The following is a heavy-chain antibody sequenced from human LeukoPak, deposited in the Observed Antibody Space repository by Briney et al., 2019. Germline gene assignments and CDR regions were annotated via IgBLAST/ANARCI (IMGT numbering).Heavy chain of an antibody. CDR2: IYPGDSDT. D-gene: IGHD5-18*01. CDR1: GYSFTSYW. CDR3: ARQHTAMVQIDAFDI. J-gene: IGHJ3*02. Sequence: GESLKISCKGSGYSFTSYWIGWVRQMPGKGLEWMGIIYPGDSDTRYSPSFQGQVTISADKSISTAYLQWSSLKASGTAMYYCARQHTAMVQIDAFDIWGQGTMVTVSS. V-gene: IGHV5-51*01.